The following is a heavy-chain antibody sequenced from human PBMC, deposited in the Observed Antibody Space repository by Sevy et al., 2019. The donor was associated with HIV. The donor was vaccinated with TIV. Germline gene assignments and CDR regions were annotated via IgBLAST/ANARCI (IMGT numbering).Heavy chain of an antibody. Sequence: SGPTLVKPTQTLTLTCTFSGFSLSTSGVCVGWIRQPRVKALEWLVLIYWNDDKRYSPSLKSRLTITKDTSKNQVVLTMTNMDPGDTATYYCAHRPGSGWSHVYFDYWGQGTLVTVSS. J-gene: IGHJ4*02. V-gene: IGHV2-5*01. CDR1: GFSLSTSGVC. CDR2: IYWNDDK. CDR3: AHRPGSGWSHVYFDY. D-gene: IGHD6-19*01.